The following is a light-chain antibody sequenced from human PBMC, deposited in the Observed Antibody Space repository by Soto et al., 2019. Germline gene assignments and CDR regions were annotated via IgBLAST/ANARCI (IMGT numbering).Light chain of an antibody. J-gene: IGKJ1*01. CDR3: QQLNSYPVT. CDR2: AAS. Sequence: DIQLTQSPSFLSASVGDRVTITCRASQGISSYLAWYPQKPGKAPKLLIYAASTLQSGVPSRFSGSGSGTEFTLTISSLQPEDFATYYCQQLNSYPVTFGQGTKVEIK. CDR1: QGISSY. V-gene: IGKV1-9*01.